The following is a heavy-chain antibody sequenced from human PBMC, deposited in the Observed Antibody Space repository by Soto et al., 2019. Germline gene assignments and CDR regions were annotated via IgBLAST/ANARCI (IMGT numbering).Heavy chain of an antibody. D-gene: IGHD3-10*01. CDR3: ARKDYYGAGIYYFDH. V-gene: IGHV1-3*01. CDR2: INGANGDT. CDR1: GYTFTAYP. J-gene: IGHJ4*02. Sequence: QVQLVQSGAEVKKPGASVKVSCKASGYTFTAYPVHCVRQAPGQRLEWMGWINGANGDTGYSQKFQGRVTVTRDTSANTVYMELISLTSEDTAVYYCARKDYYGAGIYYFDHWGQGTLVTVSS.